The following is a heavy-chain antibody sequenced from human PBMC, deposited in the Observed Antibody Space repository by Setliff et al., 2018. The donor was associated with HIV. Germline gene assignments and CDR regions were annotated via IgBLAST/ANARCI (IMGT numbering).Heavy chain of an antibody. CDR1: GGSISSSSYY. CDR2: IYYSGST. Sequence: SETLSLTCTVSGGSISSSSYYWGWIRQPPGKGLEWIGSIYYSGSTYYNPSLKSRVTISVDTSKNQFSLKLSSVTAADTAVYYCARHNTGYSYGCDYYYYYMDVWGKGTTVTVSS. D-gene: IGHD5-18*01. J-gene: IGHJ6*03. CDR3: ARHNTGYSYGCDYYYYYMDV. V-gene: IGHV4-39*01.